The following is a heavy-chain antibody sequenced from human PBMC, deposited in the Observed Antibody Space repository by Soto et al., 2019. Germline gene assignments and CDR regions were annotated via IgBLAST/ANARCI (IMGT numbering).Heavy chain of an antibody. CDR2: IYPGDSDT. CDR1: GYSFTSYW. D-gene: IGHD3-3*01. V-gene: IGHV5-51*01. CDR3: ARSRITIFGVVSNYYYYGMDV. J-gene: IGHJ6*02. Sequence: GESLKISCKGSGYSFTSYWIGWVRQMPGKGLGWMGIIYPGDSDTRYSPSFQGQVTISADKSISTAYLQWSSLKASDTAMYYCARSRITIFGVVSNYYYYGMDVWGQGTTVTVSS.